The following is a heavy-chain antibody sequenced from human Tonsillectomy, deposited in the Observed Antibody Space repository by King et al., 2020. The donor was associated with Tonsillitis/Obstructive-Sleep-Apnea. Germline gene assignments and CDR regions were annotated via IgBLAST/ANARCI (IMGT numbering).Heavy chain of an antibody. CDR2: INHSGST. CDR1: DGSFSGYY. D-gene: IGHD3-16*01. V-gene: IGHV4-34*01. Sequence: VQLPQWGAGLLKPSETLSLTCAVYDGSFSGYYWSWIRQPPGKGLEWIGEINHSGSTNYNPSLKSRVTISVDTSKNQFSLKLSSVTAADTAVYYCARVTYDYIWGSYHNGFDPWGQGTLVTVSS. CDR3: ARVTYDYIWGSYHNGFDP. J-gene: IGHJ5*02.